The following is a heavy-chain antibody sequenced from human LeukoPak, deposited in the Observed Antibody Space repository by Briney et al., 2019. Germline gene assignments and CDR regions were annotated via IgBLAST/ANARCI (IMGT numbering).Heavy chain of an antibody. D-gene: IGHD3-22*01. CDR1: GGSISSGGYS. Sequence: PSQTLSLTCAVSGGSISSGGYSWSWIRHPPGKGLEWIGYIYHSGSTYYNPSLKSRVTISVDRSKNQFSLKLSSVTAADTAVYYCARAYLGDSSGYSKAFDIWGQGTMVTVSS. J-gene: IGHJ3*02. CDR3: ARAYLGDSSGYSKAFDI. V-gene: IGHV4-30-2*01. CDR2: IYHSGST.